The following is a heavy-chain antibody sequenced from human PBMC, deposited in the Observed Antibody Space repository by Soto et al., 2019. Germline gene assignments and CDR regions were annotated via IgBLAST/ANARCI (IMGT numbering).Heavy chain of an antibody. CDR2: IYSGGST. CDR3: ARDPGDRNGMSV. J-gene: IGHJ6*02. D-gene: IGHD1-26*01. Sequence: EVQLVESGGDLVQPGGSLRLSCAASGFTASNDYMSWVRQAPGKGLEWVSVIYSGGSTYYADSVKGRFTISRDISKNMLYLQMNSLRVEDTAVYYCARDPGDRNGMSVWGQGTTVTVSS. V-gene: IGHV3-66*01. CDR1: GFTASNDY.